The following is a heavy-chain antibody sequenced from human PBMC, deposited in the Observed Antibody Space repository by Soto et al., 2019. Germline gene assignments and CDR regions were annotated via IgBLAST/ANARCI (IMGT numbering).Heavy chain of an antibody. Sequence: EVQLEESGGDLVQPGGSLRLSCAASGFTFSTYWMHWVRQAPGKGLVWVSRINSDGGTTTYAESVKGRFTISRDNARNTVYLQMNGLSPEDTALYYCVRVGTGSWSWRAPWGQGTLVTVPS. D-gene: IGHD3-10*01. CDR3: VRVGTGSWSWRAP. J-gene: IGHJ5*02. CDR1: GFTFSTYW. V-gene: IGHV3-74*01. CDR2: INSDGGTT.